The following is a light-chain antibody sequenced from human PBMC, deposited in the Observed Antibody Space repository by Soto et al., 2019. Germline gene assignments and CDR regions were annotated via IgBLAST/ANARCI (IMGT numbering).Light chain of an antibody. CDR2: DVS. Sequence: QSVLTQPASVSGSPGQSITISCTGTSSDVGGYNYVSWYQQHPGKAPKLMIYDVSTRPSGVSNRFSGSKSGNTASLTISGLQAEDEADYYCRSYTSSSTRVFGGGTKLTVL. CDR3: RSYTSSSTRV. V-gene: IGLV2-14*01. CDR1: SSDVGGYNY. J-gene: IGLJ2*01.